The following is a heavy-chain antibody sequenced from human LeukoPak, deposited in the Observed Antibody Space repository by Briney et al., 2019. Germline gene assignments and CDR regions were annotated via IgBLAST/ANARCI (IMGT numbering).Heavy chain of an antibody. Sequence: SETLSLTCTVSGYSISSGYYWGWIRQPPGKGLEWIGSIYHSGSTYYNPSLKSRVTISVDTSKNQFSLKLSSVTAADTAVYYCASGDDKSGIWGQGTMVTVSS. CDR3: ASGDDKSGI. CDR1: GYSISSGYY. J-gene: IGHJ3*02. CDR2: IYHSGST. D-gene: IGHD2-21*02. V-gene: IGHV4-38-2*02.